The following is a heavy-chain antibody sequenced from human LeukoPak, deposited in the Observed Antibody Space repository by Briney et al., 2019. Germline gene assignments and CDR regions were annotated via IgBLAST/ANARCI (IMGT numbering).Heavy chain of an antibody. CDR3: ATEIGSGLRLGELSLNFDY. D-gene: IGHD3-16*02. CDR1: GYTLTELS. Sequence: ASVKVSCKVSGYTLTELSMHWVRQAPGKGLEWMGGFDPEDGETIYAQKFQGRVTMTEDTSTDTACMGLSSLRSEDTAVYYCATEIGSGLRLGELSLNFDYWGQGTLVTVSS. J-gene: IGHJ4*02. CDR2: FDPEDGET. V-gene: IGHV1-24*01.